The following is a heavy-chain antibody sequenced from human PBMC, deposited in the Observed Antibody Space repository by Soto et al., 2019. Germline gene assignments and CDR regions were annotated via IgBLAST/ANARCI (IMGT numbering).Heavy chain of an antibody. CDR3: GRLRWSYDDSSGYYYYFDY. J-gene: IGHJ4*02. D-gene: IGHD3-22*01. V-gene: IGHV4-31*03. CDR2: IYYSGST. Sequence: PSETLSLTCTVSGGSISSGGYYWSWIRQHPGKGLEWIGYIYYSGSTYYNPSLKSRVTISVDTSKNQFSLELTSVTAADTAVYYCGRLRWSYDDSSGYYYYFDYWGQGTLVTVSS. CDR1: GGSISSGGYY.